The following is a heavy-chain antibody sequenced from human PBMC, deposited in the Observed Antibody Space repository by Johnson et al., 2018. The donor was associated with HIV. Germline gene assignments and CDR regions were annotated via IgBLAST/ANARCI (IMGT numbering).Heavy chain of an antibody. Sequence: QMQLVESGGGVVQPGRSLRLSCAASGFTFSSYGMHWVRQAPGKGLEWVAVIWYDGSNKYYADSVKGRFTISRDNSKNTLYLQMNSLRAEDTAVYYCARDGGSTRGDAFDIWGQGTMVTVSS. CDR2: IWYDGSNK. D-gene: IGHD1-26*01. CDR1: GFTFSSYG. J-gene: IGHJ3*02. CDR3: ARDGGSTRGDAFDI. V-gene: IGHV3-30*19.